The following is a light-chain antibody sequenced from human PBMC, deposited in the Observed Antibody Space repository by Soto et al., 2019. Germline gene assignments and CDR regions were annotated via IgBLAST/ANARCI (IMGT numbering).Light chain of an antibody. V-gene: IGKV1-39*01. CDR3: QQSNTTPWT. Sequence: DIQMTQSPSSLSASVGDRVSITCRASRTIGSYVNWYQQKLGKAPKLLIYTASSLQSGVPSRFSGSGSGTDFTLTISSLQPEDFSIYYCQQSNTTPWTFGQGTKVDIK. J-gene: IGKJ1*01. CDR1: RTIGSY. CDR2: TAS.